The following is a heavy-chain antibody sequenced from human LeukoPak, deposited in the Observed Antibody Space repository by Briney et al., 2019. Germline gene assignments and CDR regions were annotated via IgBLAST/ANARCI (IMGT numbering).Heavy chain of an antibody. V-gene: IGHV4-34*01. CDR1: GGSFSGYY. CDR3: ARDLSSWPHYYYMDV. D-gene: IGHD6-13*01. CDR2: INHSGST. Sequence: SSETLSLTCAVYGGSFSGYYWSWIRQPPGKGLEWIGEINHSGSTNYNPSLKSRVTMSVDTSKNQFSLKLSSVTAADTAVYYCARDLSSWPHYYYMDVWGKGTTVTVSS. J-gene: IGHJ6*03.